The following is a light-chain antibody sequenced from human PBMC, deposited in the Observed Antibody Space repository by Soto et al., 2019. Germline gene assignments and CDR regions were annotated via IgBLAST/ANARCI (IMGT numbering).Light chain of an antibody. CDR1: QSIPTNN. Sequence: IVLTQSPGTLSSSPGERATLSCRASQSIPTNNLAWYQQRPGQAPRLLIYGASLRATGIPDRFSGSGSGTDFTLTISRLEPEDLAVYYCQQSDGSVWTFGQGTKVDIK. CDR2: GAS. J-gene: IGKJ1*01. CDR3: QQSDGSVWT. V-gene: IGKV3-20*01.